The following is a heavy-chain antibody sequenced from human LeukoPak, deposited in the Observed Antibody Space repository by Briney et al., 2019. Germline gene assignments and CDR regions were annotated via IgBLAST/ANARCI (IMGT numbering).Heavy chain of an antibody. CDR2: MDPNSGNT. D-gene: IGHD5-24*01. V-gene: IGHV1-8*01. CDR1: GYTFTSYD. CDR3: ARVGGWLQFNYYYYGMDV. J-gene: IGHJ6*02. Sequence: ASVKVSCKASGYTFTSYDINWVRQATGQGLEWMGWMDPNSGNTGYAQKFQGRVTMTGNTSISTAYMELSSLRSEDTAVYYCARVGGWLQFNYYYYGMDVWGQGTTVTVSS.